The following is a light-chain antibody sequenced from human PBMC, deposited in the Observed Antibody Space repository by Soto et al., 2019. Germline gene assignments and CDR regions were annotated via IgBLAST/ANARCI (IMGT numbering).Light chain of an antibody. J-gene: IGKJ4*01. CDR2: LGS. CDR3: MQALQTPLT. V-gene: IGKV2-28*01. CDR1: QSLRHSNGHSY. Sequence: EIVMTQSPLSLSVTPGEPASISCRSSQSLRHSNGHSYLDWYLQKPGQSPQLLIYLGSNRASGVPDRFSGSGSGTDFTLKISRVEAEDVGVYYCMQALQTPLTFGGGTKVEIK.